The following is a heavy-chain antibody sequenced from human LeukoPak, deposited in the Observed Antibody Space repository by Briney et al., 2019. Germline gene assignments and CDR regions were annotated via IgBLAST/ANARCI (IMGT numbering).Heavy chain of an antibody. CDR1: GGSISSSDYY. CDR3: ARQGGVATTFDY. CDR2: IYYSGST. D-gene: IGHD5-12*01. Sequence: SETLSLTCTVSGGSISSSDYYWNWIRQPPGKGLEWIGYIYYSGSTNYNPSLKSRVTISVDTSENQFSLKLNSVTAADTAVYYCARQGGVATTFDYWGQGTLVTVSS. J-gene: IGHJ4*02. V-gene: IGHV4-61*05.